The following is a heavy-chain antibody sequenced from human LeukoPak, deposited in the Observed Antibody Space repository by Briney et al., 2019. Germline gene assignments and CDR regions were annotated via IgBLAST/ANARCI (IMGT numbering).Heavy chain of an antibody. D-gene: IGHD3-22*01. CDR3: ARDSIVVYYYDSSGYYPNDAFDI. CDR1: GYTFTSYG. V-gene: IGHV1-18*01. Sequence: ASVKVSCKASGYTFTSYGISWVRQAPGQGLEWMGWISAYNGNTNYAQKLQGRVTMTTDTSTSTAYMELRSLRSDDTAVYYCARDSIVVYYYDSSGYYPNDAFDIWGQGTMVTVSS. CDR2: ISAYNGNT. J-gene: IGHJ3*02.